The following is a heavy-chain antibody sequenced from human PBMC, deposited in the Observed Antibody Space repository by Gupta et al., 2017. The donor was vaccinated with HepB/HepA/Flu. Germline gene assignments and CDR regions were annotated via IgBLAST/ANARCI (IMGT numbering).Heavy chain of an antibody. Sequence: QLQLQESGPGLVKPSETLSLTCTVHGGSSSSSSYYWGWIRQPPGKGLEWIGSIYYSGSTYYNPSLKSRVTISVDTSKNQFSLKLSSVTAADTAVYYCARLSSYYGMDVWGQGTTVTVSS. CDR1: GGSSSSSSYY. CDR2: IYYSGST. V-gene: IGHV4-39*01. J-gene: IGHJ6*02. CDR3: ARLSSYYGMDV. D-gene: IGHD6-6*01.